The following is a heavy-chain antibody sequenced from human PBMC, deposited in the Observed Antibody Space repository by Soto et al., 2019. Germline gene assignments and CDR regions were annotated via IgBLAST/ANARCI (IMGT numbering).Heavy chain of an antibody. CDR1: GGTFSSYA. J-gene: IGHJ5*02. D-gene: IGHD6-13*01. V-gene: IGHV1-69*13. CDR2: IIPIFGTA. Sequence: SVKVSCKASGGTFSSYAISWVRQAPGQGLEWMGGIIPIFGTANYAQKFQGRVTITADESTSTAYMELSSLRSEDTAVYYCAREKYSSSWYAGANWFDPWGQGTLVTVSS. CDR3: AREKYSSSWYAGANWFDP.